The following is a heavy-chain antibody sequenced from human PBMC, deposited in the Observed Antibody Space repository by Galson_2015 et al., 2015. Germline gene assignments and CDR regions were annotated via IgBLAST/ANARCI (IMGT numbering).Heavy chain of an antibody. CDR2: IYYSGST. D-gene: IGHD5-12*01. J-gene: IGHJ5*02. Sequence: SETLSLTCTVSGGSISSPYWSWIRQPPGKGLEWIGYIYYSGSTNYNPSLKSRVTISVDTSKNQFSLKVSSVTAADTAVYYCARGGSSGYDLSWFDPWGQGTPVTVSS. V-gene: IGHV4-59*11. CDR3: ARGGSSGYDLSWFDP. CDR1: GGSISSPY.